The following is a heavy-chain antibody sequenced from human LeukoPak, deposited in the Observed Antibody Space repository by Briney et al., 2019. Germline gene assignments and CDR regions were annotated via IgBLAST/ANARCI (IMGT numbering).Heavy chain of an antibody. CDR3: ARSTVRFLEWLPARSPYYYYMDV. CDR2: IFYSGST. Sequence: SETLSLTCTVSGDSISRRSYFWAWIRQSPGTGLEWIGSIFYSGSTYYNPSLKSRVSISVDMSKNQFSLRLNSVTDADTAVYYCARSTVRFLEWLPARSPYYYYMDVWGKGTTVTVSS. V-gene: IGHV4-39*07. D-gene: IGHD3-3*01. J-gene: IGHJ6*03. CDR1: GDSISRRSYF.